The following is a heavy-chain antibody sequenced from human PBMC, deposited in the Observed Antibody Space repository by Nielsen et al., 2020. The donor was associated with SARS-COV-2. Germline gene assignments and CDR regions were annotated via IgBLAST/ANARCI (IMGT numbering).Heavy chain of an antibody. Sequence: VRQMPGKGLEWMGIINPIDSDTRYSPSFRGQVTMSVDRSITTAYLQWSSLKASDTAMYYCARLAWDIVVVPAAYYYMDVWGKGTTVTVSS. J-gene: IGHJ6*03. CDR2: INPIDSDT. CDR3: ARLAWDIVVVPAAYYYMDV. D-gene: IGHD2-2*01. V-gene: IGHV5-51*01.